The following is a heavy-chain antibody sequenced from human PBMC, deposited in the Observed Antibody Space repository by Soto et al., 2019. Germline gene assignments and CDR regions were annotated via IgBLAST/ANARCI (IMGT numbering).Heavy chain of an antibody. CDR2: ISSSSSYI. J-gene: IGHJ6*03. CDR1: GFTFSSYS. V-gene: IGHV3-21*01. D-gene: IGHD3-3*01. Sequence: PGGSLRLSCAASGFTFSSYSMNWVRQAPGKGLEWVSSISSSSSYIYYADSVKGRFTISRDNAKNSLYLQMNSLRAEDTAVYYCARSGYYDFWSGYGMIGNHYYYYYYMDVWGKGTTVTVSS. CDR3: ARSGYYDFWSGYGMIGNHYYYYYYMDV.